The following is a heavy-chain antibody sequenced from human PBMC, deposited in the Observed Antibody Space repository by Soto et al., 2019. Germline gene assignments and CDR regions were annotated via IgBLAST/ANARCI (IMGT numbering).Heavy chain of an antibody. CDR3: AKSLLLDFWSGYYIIDPFDS. Sequence: GGSLSVSCAASGFTFSSYAMSWVRQAPGKGVEWVSAISGSGGSTYYADSVKGRFTISRDNSKNTLYLQMNSLRAEDTAVYYCAKSLLLDFWSGYYIIDPFDSWGQGALVTVSS. CDR2: ISGSGGST. CDR1: GFTFSSYA. J-gene: IGHJ4*02. V-gene: IGHV3-23*01. D-gene: IGHD3-3*01.